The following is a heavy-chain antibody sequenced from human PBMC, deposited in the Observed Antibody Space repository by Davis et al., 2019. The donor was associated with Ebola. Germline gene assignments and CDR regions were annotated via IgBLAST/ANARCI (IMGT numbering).Heavy chain of an antibody. Sequence: SETLSLTCTVSGGSISSSSYYWGWIRQPPGKGLEWIGNNYYSGNTYYKPSLKSRVTIFVDRSKNQFSLKLSSVTAADTAVYYCARAYDYIWGSYRFSASYFDYWGQGTLVTVSS. V-gene: IGHV4-39*01. CDR3: ARAYDYIWGSYRFSASYFDY. CDR1: GGSISSSSYY. J-gene: IGHJ4*02. CDR2: NYYSGNT. D-gene: IGHD3-16*02.